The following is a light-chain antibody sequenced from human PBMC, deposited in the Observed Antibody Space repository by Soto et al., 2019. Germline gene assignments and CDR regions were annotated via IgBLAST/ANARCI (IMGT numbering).Light chain of an antibody. CDR1: SSDVGGYYF. CDR3: CSYTSSSTHV. CDR2: DVN. Sequence: QSALTQPASVSGSPGQSITISCTGTSSDVGGYYFVSWYQQHPGKVPKLMIFDVNRRPPGVSDRFSGSKSGKPASLTISGLQAEDEGDYYCCSYTSSSTHVFGSGTKLTVL. V-gene: IGLV2-14*03. J-gene: IGLJ1*01.